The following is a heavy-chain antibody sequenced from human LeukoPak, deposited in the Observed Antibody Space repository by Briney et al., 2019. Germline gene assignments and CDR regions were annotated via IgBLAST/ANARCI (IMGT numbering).Heavy chain of an antibody. CDR3: ARDNSPGWFGP. Sequence: GGSLRLSCAASGFTFSSRWMHWVRHGPGKGLEWVSRIKMDGSSKDYADSVRGRFTVPRDNAKNTLYLEMNSLRVEDTAVYYCARDNSPGWFGPWGQGTLVTVSS. CDR2: IKMDGSSK. D-gene: IGHD4-11*01. CDR1: GFTFSSRW. V-gene: IGHV3-74*01. J-gene: IGHJ5*02.